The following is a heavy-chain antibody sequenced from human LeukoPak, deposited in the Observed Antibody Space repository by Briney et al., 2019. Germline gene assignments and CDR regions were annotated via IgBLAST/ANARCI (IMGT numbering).Heavy chain of an antibody. V-gene: IGHV1-24*01. Sequence: GASVKVSCKVSGYTLTELSMHWVRQAPGKGPEWMGGFDPEDGETIYAQKFQGRVTMTEDTSTDTAYMELSSLRSEDTAVYYCATDPYSSSSPWWYWGQGTLVTVSS. D-gene: IGHD6-6*01. CDR2: FDPEDGET. J-gene: IGHJ4*02. CDR1: GYTLTELS. CDR3: ATDPYSSSSPWWY.